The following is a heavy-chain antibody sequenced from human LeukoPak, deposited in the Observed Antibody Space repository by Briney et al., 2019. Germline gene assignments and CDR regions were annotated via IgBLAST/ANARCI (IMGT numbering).Heavy chain of an antibody. CDR2: IKQDGSEK. V-gene: IGHV3-7*01. Sequence: GGSLRLSCAASGFTFSSYWMSWVRQAPGKGLEWVANIKQDGSEKYYVDSVKGRFTISRDNAKNSLYLQMNSLRAEDTAVYYCARDRRQQWLVHYVGYWGQGTLVTVSS. J-gene: IGHJ4*02. D-gene: IGHD6-19*01. CDR1: GFTFSSYW. CDR3: ARDRRQQWLVHYVGY.